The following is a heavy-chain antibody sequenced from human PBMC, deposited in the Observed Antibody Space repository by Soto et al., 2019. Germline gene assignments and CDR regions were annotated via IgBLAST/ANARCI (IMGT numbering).Heavy chain of an antibody. CDR1: GFTFSSYG. D-gene: IGHD3-22*01. J-gene: IGHJ4*02. CDR3: ATDPYDSSGYPFDY. Sequence: PGGSLRLSCAASGFTFSSYGMHWVRQAPGKGLEWVAVISYDGSNKYYADSVKGRFTISRDNSKNTLYLQMNSLRAEDTAVYYCATDPYDSSGYPFDYWGQGTLVTVSS. V-gene: IGHV3-30*03. CDR2: ISYDGSNK.